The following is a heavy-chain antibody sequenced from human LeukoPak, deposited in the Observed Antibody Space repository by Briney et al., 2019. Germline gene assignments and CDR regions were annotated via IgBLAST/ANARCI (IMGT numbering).Heavy chain of an antibody. CDR2: MNPNSGNT. D-gene: IGHD3-9*01. V-gene: IGHV1-8*02. CDR3: AREGLRYFDWLSQGYKTTNDY. CDR1: GYTFTSYD. Sequence: ASVKVSCKASGYTFTSYDINWVRQATGQGLEWMGWMNPNSGNTGYAQKFQGRVTMTRNTSISTAYMELSSLRSEDTAVYYCAREGLRYFDWLSQGYKTTNDYWGQGTLVTVSS. J-gene: IGHJ4*02.